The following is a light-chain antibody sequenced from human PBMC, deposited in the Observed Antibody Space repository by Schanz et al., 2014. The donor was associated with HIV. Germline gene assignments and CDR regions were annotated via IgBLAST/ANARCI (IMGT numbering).Light chain of an antibody. CDR1: SASVSTSYY. Sequence: QTVVTQEPSFSVSPGGTVTLTCGLTSASVSTSYYPGWYQQTPGQAPRTLIFHTSTRSSGVPDRFSGSILGNKAALTITGAQTDDESDYYCVLYMGSGIWVFGGGTKVTVL. J-gene: IGLJ3*02. CDR2: HTS. CDR3: VLYMGSGIWV. V-gene: IGLV8-61*01.